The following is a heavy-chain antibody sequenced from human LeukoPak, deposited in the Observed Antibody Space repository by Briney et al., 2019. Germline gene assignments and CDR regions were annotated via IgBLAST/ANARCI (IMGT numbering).Heavy chain of an antibody. CDR2: MNPNSGNT. CDR1: GNTFTSYE. V-gene: IGHV1-8*01. CDR3: ARATGFEP. Sequence: ASVKVSCKASGNTFTSYEINWVRQATGQGLEWMGWMNPNSGNTGYAQKFQGRVTITRNTSITTVYMELSSLRSEDTAVYYCARATGFEPWGQGTLVTVSS. J-gene: IGHJ5*02.